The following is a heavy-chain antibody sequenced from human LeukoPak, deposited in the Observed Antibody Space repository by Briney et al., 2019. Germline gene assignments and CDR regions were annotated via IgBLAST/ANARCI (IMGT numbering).Heavy chain of an antibody. Sequence: PGGSLRLSCAASGFTFSSFAMSWVRQAPGKGLEWVSVISGSGGSTYYADSVKGRFTLSRDNSKNTLYLQMNSLRAEDTAVYYCAKDARDFDAFDIWGQGTMVTVSS. CDR3: AKDARDFDAFDI. V-gene: IGHV3-23*01. CDR2: ISGSGGST. CDR1: GFTFSSFA. J-gene: IGHJ3*02. D-gene: IGHD2-21*02.